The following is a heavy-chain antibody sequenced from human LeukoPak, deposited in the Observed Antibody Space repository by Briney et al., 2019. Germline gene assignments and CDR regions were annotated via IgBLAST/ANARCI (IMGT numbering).Heavy chain of an antibody. CDR2: ISSSGNTK. Sequence: GGSLGLSCAASGFTFSNYEMKWVRQAPGKGLEWVAYISSSGNTKYYADSVRGRFTISRDNAKNSLYLQMNSLRAEDTAVYYCVLGGLYVVVTVEKYYYGMDVWGKGTTVTVSS. CDR1: GFTFSNYE. CDR3: VLGGLYVVVTVEKYYYGMDV. J-gene: IGHJ6*04. V-gene: IGHV3-48*03. D-gene: IGHD2-21*02.